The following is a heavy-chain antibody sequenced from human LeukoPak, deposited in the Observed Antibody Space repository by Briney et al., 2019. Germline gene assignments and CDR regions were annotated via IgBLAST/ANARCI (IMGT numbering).Heavy chain of an antibody. V-gene: IGHV1-18*01. CDR3: AKTTVTSEEYFYYYMDV. D-gene: IGHD4-17*01. CDR1: GYTFTSYG. J-gene: IGHJ6*03. Sequence: ASVKVSCKTSGYTFTSYGLSCVRQAPGQGLEWMGCIITYNGNTYYSQKLQGRVTMTTDTSTSTAYMELRSLRSDDTAVYYCAKTTVTSEEYFYYYMDVWGKGTTVTVSS. CDR2: IITYNGNT.